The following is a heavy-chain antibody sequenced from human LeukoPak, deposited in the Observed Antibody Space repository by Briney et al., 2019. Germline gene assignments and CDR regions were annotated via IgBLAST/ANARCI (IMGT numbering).Heavy chain of an antibody. J-gene: IGHJ4*02. Sequence: ASVKVSCKASGYTFTSYGISWVRQAPGQGLEWMGWISAYNGNTNYAQKLQGRGTITTDTSTSTAYMELRSLRCDATAVYYCARDRYDSSGYSYYWGQATLVTVSS. D-gene: IGHD3-22*01. V-gene: IGHV1-18*01. CDR3: ARDRYDSSGYSYY. CDR1: GYTFTSYG. CDR2: ISAYNGNT.